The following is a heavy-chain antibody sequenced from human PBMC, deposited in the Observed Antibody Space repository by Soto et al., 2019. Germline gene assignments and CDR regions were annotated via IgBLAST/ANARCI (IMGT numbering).Heavy chain of an antibody. J-gene: IGHJ4*02. D-gene: IGHD1-1*01. Sequence: PSETLSFTCAVFGGSFSGYYWSWIRQPPGKGLEWIGEINHSGSTNYNPSLKSRVTISVDTSKNQFSLKLSSVTAADTAVYYCARGENWNDYWGQGTLVTVSS. CDR3: ARGENWNDY. CDR2: INHSGST. CDR1: GGSFSGYY. V-gene: IGHV4-34*01.